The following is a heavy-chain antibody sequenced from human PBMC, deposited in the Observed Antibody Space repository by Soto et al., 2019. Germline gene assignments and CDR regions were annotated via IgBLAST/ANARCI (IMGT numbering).Heavy chain of an antibody. CDR3: AREDCTNGVCQLFDY. D-gene: IGHD2-8*01. J-gene: IGHJ4*02. CDR2: IIPILGIA. CDR1: GGTFSRYT. V-gene: IGHV1-69*08. Sequence: QVQLVQSGAEVKTPGSSVKVSCKSSGGTFSRYTISWVRQAPGQGLEWMGRIIPILGIANYAQKFQGRVTITADESTSTADMELSSLRSEDTAVYYCAREDCTNGVCQLFDYLGQGTLVSGSS.